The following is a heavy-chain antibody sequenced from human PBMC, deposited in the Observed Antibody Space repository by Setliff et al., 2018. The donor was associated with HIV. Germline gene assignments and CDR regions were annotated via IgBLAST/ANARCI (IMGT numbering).Heavy chain of an antibody. V-gene: IGHV4-61*02. J-gene: IGHJ5*02. Sequence: SETLSLTCTVSGGSINSGGYSWNWIRQPAGTGLEWIGRIYTSGRTTYNPSLKIRATISVDTSRNQFSLKLRSVTAADTAVYFCARDMMYHYDSSGAFGWFGPWGQGTLVTVSS. D-gene: IGHD3-22*01. CDR1: GGSINSGGYS. CDR3: ARDMMYHYDSSGAFGWFGP. CDR2: IYTSGRT.